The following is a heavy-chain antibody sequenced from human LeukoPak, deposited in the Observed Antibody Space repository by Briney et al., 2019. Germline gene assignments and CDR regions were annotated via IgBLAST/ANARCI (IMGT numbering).Heavy chain of an antibody. D-gene: IGHD3-22*01. J-gene: IGHJ5*02. CDR1: GGSNSSYY. CDR3: ARRSNYYDSSGYYVWFDP. V-gene: IGHV4-59*01. CDR2: IYYSGST. Sequence: PSETLSLTCTVSGGSNSSYYWSWIRQPPGKGLEWIGYIYYSGSTNYNPSLKSRVTVSVDTSKNQVSLKLSSVTAADTAVYYCARRSNYYDSSGYYVWFDPWGQGTLVTVSS.